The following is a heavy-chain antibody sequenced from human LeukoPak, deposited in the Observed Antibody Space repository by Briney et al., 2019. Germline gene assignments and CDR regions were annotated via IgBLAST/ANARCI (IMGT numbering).Heavy chain of an antibody. CDR2: INPSGGST. CDR3: ARSYGGNNGGRWFDP. CDR1: GYTFTSYY. V-gene: IGHV1-46*01. J-gene: IGHJ5*02. D-gene: IGHD4-23*01. Sequence: KPGASVKVSCKASGYTFTSYYMHWVRQAPGQGLEWMGIINPSGGSTSYAQKFQGRVTMTRDTSTSTVYMELSSLRSEDTAVYYCARSYGGNNGGRWFDPWGQGTLVTVSS.